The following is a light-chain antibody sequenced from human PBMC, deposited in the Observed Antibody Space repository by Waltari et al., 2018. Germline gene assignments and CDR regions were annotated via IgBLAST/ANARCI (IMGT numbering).Light chain of an antibody. V-gene: IGKV1-16*01. CDR2: GAS. CDR3: QQYKTFPLT. CDR1: QGRSQM. J-gene: IGKJ4*01. Sequence: DIQMTQSPSSLAASVGDRVPITCRSRQGRSQMLAWFRPKPGKAPVSLIYGASSLQSGVPSRFSGSGSGTDFTLTISSLQPEDFASYYCQQYKTFPLTFGGGT.